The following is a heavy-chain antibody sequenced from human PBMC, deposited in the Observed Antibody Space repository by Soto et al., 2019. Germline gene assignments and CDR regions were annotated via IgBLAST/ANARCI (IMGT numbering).Heavy chain of an antibody. J-gene: IGHJ6*02. CDR3: ARAYLLSSIAAAGTDPYYYYGMDV. CDR2: ISYDGSNK. Sequence: GGSLRLSCAASGFTFSSYGMHWVRQAPGKGLEWVAVISYDGSNKYYADSVKGRFTISRDNSKNTLYLQMSSLRSEDTAVYYCARAYLLSSIAAAGTDPYYYYGMDVWGQGTTVTVSS. V-gene: IGHV3-30*03. CDR1: GFTFSSYG. D-gene: IGHD6-13*01.